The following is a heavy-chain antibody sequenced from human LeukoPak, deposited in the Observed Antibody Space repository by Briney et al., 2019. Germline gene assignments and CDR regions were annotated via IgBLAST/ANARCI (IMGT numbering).Heavy chain of an antibody. V-gene: IGHV6-1*01. Sequence: SQTLSLTCAISGDSVSSNSVAWSWIRQSPSRGLEWLGRTYYRSKWYNDYAVSVKSRITINPDTSKNQFSLQLKSVTPEDTAVYYCARDHDSRGDAFDIWGQGTMVTVSS. CDR2: TYYRSKWYN. CDR1: GDSVSSNSVA. CDR3: ARDHDSRGDAFDI. D-gene: IGHD3-22*01. J-gene: IGHJ3*02.